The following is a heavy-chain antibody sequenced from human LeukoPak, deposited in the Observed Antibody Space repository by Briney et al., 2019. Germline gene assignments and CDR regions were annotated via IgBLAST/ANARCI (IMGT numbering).Heavy chain of an antibody. Sequence: SETLSLTCTVSGGSISSYYWSWIRQPPGKGLEWIGYIYYSGSTNHNPSLKSRVTISVDTSKNQFSLKLSSATAADTAVYYCARERDYYDSSGYYSRVGYYFDYWGQGTLVTVSS. V-gene: IGHV4-59*01. CDR3: ARERDYYDSSGYYSRVGYYFDY. CDR2: IYYSGST. J-gene: IGHJ4*02. CDR1: GGSISSYY. D-gene: IGHD3-22*01.